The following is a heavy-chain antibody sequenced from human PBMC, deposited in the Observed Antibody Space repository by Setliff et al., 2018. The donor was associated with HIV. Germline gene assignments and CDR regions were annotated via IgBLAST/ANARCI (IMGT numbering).Heavy chain of an antibody. CDR1: GDSMSTYY. J-gene: IGHJ4*02. CDR2: IHNSGNT. V-gene: IGHV4-4*07. D-gene: IGHD6-25*01. Sequence: KPSETLSLTCSLSGDSMSTYYWSWIRQTAGKGLEWIGRIHNSGNTNYNPSFMSRVSMSVDTSKSQFSLKLRSVTAADTAVYFCARGYSSAFFHEFFDYWGQGTLVTVSS. CDR3: ARGYSSAFFHEFFDY.